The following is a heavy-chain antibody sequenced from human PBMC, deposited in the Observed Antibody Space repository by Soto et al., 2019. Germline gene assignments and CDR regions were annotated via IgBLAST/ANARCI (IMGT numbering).Heavy chain of an antibody. Sequence: LSLTCAASGFTFSSYSMNWVRQAPGKGLEWVSYISSSSSTIYYADSVKGRFTISRDNAKNSLYLQMNSLRDEDTAVYYCARDGGDSSSWYGRYYFDYWGQGTLVTVSS. J-gene: IGHJ4*02. CDR2: ISSSSSTI. V-gene: IGHV3-48*02. CDR3: ARDGGDSSSWYGRYYFDY. CDR1: GFTFSSYS. D-gene: IGHD6-13*01.